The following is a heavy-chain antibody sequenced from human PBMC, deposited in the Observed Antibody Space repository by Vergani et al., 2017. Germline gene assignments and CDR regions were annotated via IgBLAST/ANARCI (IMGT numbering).Heavy chain of an antibody. V-gene: IGHV4-59*01. Sequence: QVQLQESGPGLVKPSETLSLTCTVSGGSISSYYWSWIRPPPGKGLEWIGYIYYSGSTNYNPSLKSRVTISVDTSKNQFSLELSSVTAADTAVYYCARGGHDYGDYYAYWGQGTLVTVSS. CDR2: IYYSGST. CDR3: ARGGHDYGDYYAY. D-gene: IGHD4-17*01. CDR1: GGSISSYY. J-gene: IGHJ4*02.